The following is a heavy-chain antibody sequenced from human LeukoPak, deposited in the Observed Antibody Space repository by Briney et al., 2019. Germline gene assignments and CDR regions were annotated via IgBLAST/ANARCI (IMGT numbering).Heavy chain of an antibody. V-gene: IGHV3-23*01. J-gene: IGHJ4*02. Sequence: GGSLRLSCAASGFTVSSNYMSWVRQAPGKGLEWVSAISGSGGSTYYADSVKGRFTISRDNSKNTLYLQMNSLRAENTAVYYCAKASSYYDSSGYYYYFDYWGQGTLVTVSS. D-gene: IGHD3-22*01. CDR1: GFTVSSNY. CDR2: ISGSGGST. CDR3: AKASSYYDSSGYYYYFDY.